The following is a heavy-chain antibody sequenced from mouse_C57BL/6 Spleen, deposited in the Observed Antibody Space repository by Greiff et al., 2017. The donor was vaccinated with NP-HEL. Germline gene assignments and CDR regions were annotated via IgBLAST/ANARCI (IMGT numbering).Heavy chain of an antibody. CDR1: GYTFTSYW. CDR3: ARSYYSNYPYYYAMDY. D-gene: IGHD2-5*01. Sequence: QVQLQQSGAELVKPGASVKMSCKASGYTFTSYWITWVKQRPGQGLEWLGDIYPGSGSTNYNEKFKSKATLTVDTSSSTAYMQLSSLTSEDSAVYYCARSYYSNYPYYYAMDYWGQGTSVTVSS. V-gene: IGHV1-55*01. J-gene: IGHJ4*01. CDR2: IYPGSGST.